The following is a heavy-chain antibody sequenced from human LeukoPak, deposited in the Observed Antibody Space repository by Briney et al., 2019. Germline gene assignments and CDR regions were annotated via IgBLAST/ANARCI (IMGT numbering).Heavy chain of an antibody. D-gene: IGHD1-26*01. V-gene: IGHV4-34*01. Sequence: PSETLSLTCTVSGGSISSYYWSWIRQPPGKGLEWIGEINHSGSTNYNPSLKSRVTISVDTSKNQFSLKLSSVTAADTAVYYCARLIVGATKNYYYYYYMDVWGKGTTVTISS. CDR3: ARLIVGATKNYYYYYYMDV. J-gene: IGHJ6*03. CDR2: INHSGST. CDR1: GGSISSYY.